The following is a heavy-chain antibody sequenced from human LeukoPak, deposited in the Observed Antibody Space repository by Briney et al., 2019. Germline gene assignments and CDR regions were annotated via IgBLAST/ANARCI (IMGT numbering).Heavy chain of an antibody. V-gene: IGHV4-61*02. J-gene: IGHJ4*02. D-gene: IGHD5-12*01. CDR2: IYTSGST. CDR3: ARESIVATMFDY. CDR1: GGSISSGSYY. Sequence: PSQTLSLTCTVSGGSISSGSYYWSWIRQPAGKGLEWIGRIYTSGSTNYNPSLKSRVNISVDTSKNQFSLKLSSVTAADTAVYYCARESIVATMFDYWGQGTLVTVSS.